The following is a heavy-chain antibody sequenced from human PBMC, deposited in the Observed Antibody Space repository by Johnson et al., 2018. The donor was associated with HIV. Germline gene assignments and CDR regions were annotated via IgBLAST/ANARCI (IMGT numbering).Heavy chain of an antibody. CDR3: AKEGHYYDDYHAFDI. D-gene: IGHD3-16*01. CDR2: IYSRGGS. V-gene: IGHV3-66*01. Sequence: VQLVESGGGLVQPGGSLRLSCVEYGFTVSSSSMSWVRQAPGKGLEWVSVIYSRGGSYYVDSVRGRFTISRDNSKRMLYLQMDSLRAEDTAVYYCAKEGHYYDDYHAFDIWGQGTMVTVSS. J-gene: IGHJ3*02. CDR1: GFTVSSSS.